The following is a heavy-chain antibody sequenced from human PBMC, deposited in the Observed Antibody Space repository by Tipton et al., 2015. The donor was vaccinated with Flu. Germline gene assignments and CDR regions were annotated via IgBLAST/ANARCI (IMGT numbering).Heavy chain of an antibody. J-gene: IGHJ4*02. CDR1: GYTFTSYG. V-gene: IGHV1-18*01. CDR2: ISAYNGNT. D-gene: IGHD1-26*01. Sequence: QLVQSGAEVKKPGASVKVSCKASGYTFTSYGISWVRQAPGQGLEWMGWISAYNGNTNYAQMLQGRVTMTTDTSTSTAYMELRSLRSDDTAVYYCARKGWERLQGERLGVWGFDYWGQGTLVTVSS. CDR3: ARKGWERLQGERLGVWGFDY.